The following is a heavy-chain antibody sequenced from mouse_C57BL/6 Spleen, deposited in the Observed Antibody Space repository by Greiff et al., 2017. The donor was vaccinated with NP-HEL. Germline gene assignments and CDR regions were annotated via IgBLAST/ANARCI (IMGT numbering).Heavy chain of an antibody. J-gene: IGHJ3*01. CDR3: ARGDYYGGGFAY. D-gene: IGHD1-1*01. CDR1: GFTFSSYA. CDR2: ISDGGSYT. Sequence: EVQVVESGGGLVKPGGSLKLSCAASGFTFSSYAMSWVRQTPEKRLEWVATISDGGSYTYYPDNVKGRFTISRDNAKNNLYLQMSHLKSEDTAMYYCARGDYYGGGFAYWGQGTLVTVSA. V-gene: IGHV5-4*01.